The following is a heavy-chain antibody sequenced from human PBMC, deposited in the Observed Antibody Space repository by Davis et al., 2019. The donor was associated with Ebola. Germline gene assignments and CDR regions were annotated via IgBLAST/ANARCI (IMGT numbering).Heavy chain of an antibody. CDR2: INPSGGST. J-gene: IGHJ6*02. CDR3: AREVVAGLYYYYGMDV. D-gene: IGHD6-19*01. V-gene: IGHV1-46*01. Sequence: ASVKVSCKASGYTFTSYYMHWVRQAPGQGLEWMGIINPSGGSTSYAQKFQGRVTMTRDTSTSTVYMELSSLRSEDTAVYYCAREVVAGLYYYYGMDVWGQGTTVTVSS. CDR1: GYTFTSYY.